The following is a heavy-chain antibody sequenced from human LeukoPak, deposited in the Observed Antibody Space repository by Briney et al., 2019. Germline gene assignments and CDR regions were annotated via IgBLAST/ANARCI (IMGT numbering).Heavy chain of an antibody. CDR2: ISDHGISD. Sequence: GGSLRLSCAASGFPFNTYTMHWVRQTPGKGLEWVVAISDHGISDYHADSVKGRFTISRDNSKNTLYLQMNSLRVEHTAVYYCARGGDCSSITCPFGFWGQGTLVTVSS. D-gene: IGHD2-2*01. CDR3: ARGGDCSSITCPFGF. CDR1: GFPFNTYT. J-gene: IGHJ4*02. V-gene: IGHV3-30-3*01.